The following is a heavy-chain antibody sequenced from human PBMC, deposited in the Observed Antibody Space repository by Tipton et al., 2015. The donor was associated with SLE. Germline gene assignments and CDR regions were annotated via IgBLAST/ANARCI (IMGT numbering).Heavy chain of an antibody. CDR2: INPSGGST. D-gene: IGHD3-3*01. CDR1: GYTFTSYY. Sequence: QLVQSGAEVKKPGASVKVSCKASGYTFTSYYMHWVRQAPGQGLEWMGIINPSGGSTSYAQKFQGRVTMTRDTSTSTVYMELSSLRSEDTAVYYCARDRDFWSDYHRNWFDPWGQGTLVTVSS. CDR3: ARDRDFWSDYHRNWFDP. J-gene: IGHJ5*02. V-gene: IGHV1-46*01.